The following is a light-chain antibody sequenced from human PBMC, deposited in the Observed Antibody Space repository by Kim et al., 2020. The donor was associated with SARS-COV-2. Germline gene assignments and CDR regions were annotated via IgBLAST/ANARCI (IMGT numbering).Light chain of an antibody. J-gene: IGLJ1*01. CDR2: SNN. Sequence: ELTQPPSASGTPGQRVTISCSGSSSNIGSNYVYWYQQLPGTAPKLLIYSNNQRPSGVPDRFSGSKSGTSASLVISGLRSEDEADYYCAAWDDSLSGYVFGTGTKVTVL. V-gene: IGLV1-47*02. CDR3: AAWDDSLSGYV. CDR1: SSNIGSNY.